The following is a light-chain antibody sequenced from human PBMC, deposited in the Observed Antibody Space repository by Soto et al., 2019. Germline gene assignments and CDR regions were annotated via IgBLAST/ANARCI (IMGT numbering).Light chain of an antibody. Sequence: EIVLTQSPGTLSLSPGERATLSCRASQSVSSSYLAWYQQKPGQAPRLLIYGASSRATGIPDRFSGSGSGTDFTLTISRLEPEDFAVYYCQQYGNSWTFGQGTKVDI. V-gene: IGKV3-20*01. CDR3: QQYGNSWT. CDR1: QSVSSSY. CDR2: GAS. J-gene: IGKJ1*01.